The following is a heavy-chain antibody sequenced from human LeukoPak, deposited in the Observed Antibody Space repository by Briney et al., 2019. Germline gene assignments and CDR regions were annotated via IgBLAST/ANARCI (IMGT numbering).Heavy chain of an antibody. J-gene: IGHJ3*02. CDR1: GGSFNGYY. CDR2: INHSGST. V-gene: IGHV4-34*01. CDR3: ARGGDLYYLDAFAI. Sequence: SETLSLTCGVYGGSFNGYYWSWIRQPPGKGLEWIGEINHSGSTNYNPSLKSRVTISVDTPKNQFSLKLSSVTAADTAVYYCARGGDLYYLDAFAIWGHGTMVTVSS. D-gene: IGHD3-22*01.